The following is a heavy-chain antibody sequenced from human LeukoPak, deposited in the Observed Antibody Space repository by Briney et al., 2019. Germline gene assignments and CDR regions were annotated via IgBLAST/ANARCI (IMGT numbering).Heavy chain of an antibody. CDR3: ARDDGSGSYHWAFDI. V-gene: IGHV1-18*01. Sequence: ASVKVSCKASGYTFTSCGISWVRQAPGQGLEWMGWISAYNGNTNYAQKLQGRVTMTTDTSTSTAYMELRSLRSDDTAVYYCARDDGSGSYHWAFDIWGQGTMVTVSS. J-gene: IGHJ3*02. CDR1: GYTFTSCG. D-gene: IGHD3-10*01. CDR2: ISAYNGNT.